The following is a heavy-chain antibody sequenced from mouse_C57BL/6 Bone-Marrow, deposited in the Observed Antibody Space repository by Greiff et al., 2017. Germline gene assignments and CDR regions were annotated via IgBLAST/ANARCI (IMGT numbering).Heavy chain of an antibody. V-gene: IGHV1-64*01. CDR3: ARRITTVPRYYFDY. CDR2: IHPNSGST. Sequence: QVQLQQPGAELVKPGASVKLSCKASGYTFTSYWMHWVKQRPGQGLEWIGMIHPNSGSTNYNEKFKSKATLTVDKSSSTAYMQLSSLTSEDSAVYYCARRITTVPRYYFDYWGQGTTLTVSS. CDR1: GYTFTSYW. D-gene: IGHD1-1*01. J-gene: IGHJ2*01.